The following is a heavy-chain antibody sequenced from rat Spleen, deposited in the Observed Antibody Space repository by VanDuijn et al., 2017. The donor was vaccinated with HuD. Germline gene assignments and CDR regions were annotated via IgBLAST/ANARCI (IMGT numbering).Heavy chain of an antibody. V-gene: IGHV5-29*01. D-gene: IGHD1-4*01. CDR3: ARRHYGYTDYFDY. CDR1: GFTFNNYG. CDR2: ISYDGIST. J-gene: IGHJ2*01. Sequence: EVQLVESDGGLVQPGRSLKLSCAASGFTFNNYGMTWVRQVPTKGLEWVATISYDGISTYYRDSVRGRFTISRDNAKSTLSLQMDSLRSEDTATYYCARRHYGYTDYFDYWGQGVMVTVSS.